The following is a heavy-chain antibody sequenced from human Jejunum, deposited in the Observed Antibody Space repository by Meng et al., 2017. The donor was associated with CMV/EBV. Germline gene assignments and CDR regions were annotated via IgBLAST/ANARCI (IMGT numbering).Heavy chain of an antibody. CDR3: ARDGSYKLDY. J-gene: IGHJ4*02. V-gene: IGHV3-74*01. Sequence: CSASGFPFSSYWMHWVRQAPGKGLVWVSRINSDGSSTSYADSVKGRFTISRDDATGTLYLQMNRVRAEDTAVYYCARDGSYKLDYWGQGTLVTVSS. CDR2: INSDGSST. CDR1: GFPFSSYW. D-gene: IGHD1-26*01.